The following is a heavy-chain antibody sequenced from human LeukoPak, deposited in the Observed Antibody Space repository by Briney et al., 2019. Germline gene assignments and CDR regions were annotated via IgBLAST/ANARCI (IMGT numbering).Heavy chain of an antibody. CDR3: ARRARTWDHNWFDP. V-gene: IGHV4-39*01. D-gene: IGHD1-26*01. Sequence: SETLSLTCTVSGGSISSSSYYWGWIRQPPGKGLEWIGSIYYSGSTYYNPSLKSRVTISVDTSKNQFSLKLSSVTAADTAVYYCARRARTWDHNWFDPWGQGTLVTVSS. CDR1: GGSISSSSYY. J-gene: IGHJ5*02. CDR2: IYYSGST.